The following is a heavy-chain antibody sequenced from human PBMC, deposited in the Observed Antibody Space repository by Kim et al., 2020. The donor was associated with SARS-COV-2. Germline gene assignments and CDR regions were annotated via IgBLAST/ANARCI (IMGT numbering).Heavy chain of an antibody. CDR2: IYYSGST. D-gene: IGHD3-10*01. V-gene: IGHV4-39*07. Sequence: SETLSLTCTVSGGSISSSSYYWGWIRQPPGKGLEWIGSIYYSGSTYYNPSLKSRVTISVDTSKNQFSLKLSSVTAADTAVYYCAREGRGGGSGGGDFDYWGQGTLVTVSS. CDR1: GGSISSSSYY. CDR3: AREGRGGGSGGGDFDY. J-gene: IGHJ4*02.